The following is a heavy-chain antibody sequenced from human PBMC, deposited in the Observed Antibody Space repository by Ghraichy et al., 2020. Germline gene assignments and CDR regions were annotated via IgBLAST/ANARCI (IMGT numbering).Heavy chain of an antibody. CDR3: ARVSSSWPYWYFDL. Sequence: GGSLRLSCAASGFPFRSYVMHWVRQAPGKGLEWVADTSHNGSKEDYVDSVKGRFTISRDNSKNTLYLQMNSLRADDTAMYFCARVSSSWPYWYFDLWGHGTLVTGSS. CDR1: GFPFRSYV. J-gene: IGHJ2*01. D-gene: IGHD6-13*01. CDR2: TSHNGSKE. V-gene: IGHV3-30*04.